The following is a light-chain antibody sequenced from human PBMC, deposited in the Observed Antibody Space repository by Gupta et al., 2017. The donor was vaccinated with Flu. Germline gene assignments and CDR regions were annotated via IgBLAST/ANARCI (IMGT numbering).Light chain of an antibody. CDR3: QQYYSTPRT. Sequence: DIVMTQSPDSLAVSLGERATINCKSSQSVLYSSNNKNYLAWYQQKPGQPPKLLIYWASTRESGVPDRFSGSGSGTXFTLTIXSLQAEDVAVYYCQQYYSTPRTFDXGTKVEIK. CDR1: QSVLYSSNNKNY. J-gene: IGKJ1*01. CDR2: WAS. V-gene: IGKV4-1*01.